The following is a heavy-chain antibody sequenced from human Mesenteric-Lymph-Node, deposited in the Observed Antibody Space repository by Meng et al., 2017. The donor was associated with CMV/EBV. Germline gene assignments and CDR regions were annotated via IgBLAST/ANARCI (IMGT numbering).Heavy chain of an antibody. V-gene: IGHV1-8*01. CDR3: ARGRGSSWYGGGY. J-gene: IGHJ4*02. D-gene: IGHD6-13*01. Sequence: ASGYTFPSYAISWLRQATGQGLEWMGWMNPNSGNTGYAQKFQGRVTMTRNTSISTAYMELSSLRSEDTAVYYCARGRGSSWYGGGYWGQGTLVTVSS. CDR2: MNPNSGNT. CDR1: GYTFPSYA.